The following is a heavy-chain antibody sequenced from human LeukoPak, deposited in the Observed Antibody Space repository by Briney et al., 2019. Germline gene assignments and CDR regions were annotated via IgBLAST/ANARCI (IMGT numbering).Heavy chain of an antibody. CDR2: IIPIFGTA. CDR3: AREFGVRGVMPYYFDY. V-gene: IGHV1-69*05. CDR1: GGTFSSYA. D-gene: IGHD3-10*01. J-gene: IGHJ4*02. Sequence: SVKVSCKASGGTFSSYAISWVRQAPGQGLEWMVRIIPIFGTANYAQKFQGRVTIATDEPTSTAYMELSTLRSEDTAVYYCAREFGVRGVMPYYFDYWGQGTLVTVSS.